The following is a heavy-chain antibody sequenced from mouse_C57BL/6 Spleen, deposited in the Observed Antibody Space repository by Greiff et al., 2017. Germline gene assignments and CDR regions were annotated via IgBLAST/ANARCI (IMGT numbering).Heavy chain of an antibody. Sequence: EVKLMESGAELVRPGASVKLSCTASGFNIKDYYMHWVKQRPEQGLEWIGRIDPEDGDTEYAPKFQGKATMTADTSSNTAYLQLSSLTSEDTAVYYCTTRVTTVVESYAMDYWGQGTSVTVSS. J-gene: IGHJ4*01. D-gene: IGHD1-1*01. V-gene: IGHV14-1*01. CDR2: IDPEDGDT. CDR1: GFNIKDYY. CDR3: TTRVTTVVESYAMDY.